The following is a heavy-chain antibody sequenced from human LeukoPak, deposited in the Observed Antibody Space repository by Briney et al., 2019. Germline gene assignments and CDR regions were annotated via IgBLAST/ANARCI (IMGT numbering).Heavy chain of an antibody. V-gene: IGHV3-21*01. Sequence: GGSLRLSCAASGFTFSSYSMNWVRQAPGKGLEWVSSISSSSSYIYYADSVKGRFTISRDNAKNSLYLQMNSLRAEDTAVYYCARANLYCSGGSCYSVWLYYYYYYYMDVWGKGTTVTVSS. CDR2: ISSSSSYI. D-gene: IGHD2-15*01. CDR3: ARANLYCSGGSCYSVWLYYYYYYYMDV. J-gene: IGHJ6*03. CDR1: GFTFSSYS.